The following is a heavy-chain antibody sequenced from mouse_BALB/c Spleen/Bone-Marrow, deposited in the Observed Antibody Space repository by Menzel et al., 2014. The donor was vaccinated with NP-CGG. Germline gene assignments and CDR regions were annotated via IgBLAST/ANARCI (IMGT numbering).Heavy chain of an antibody. J-gene: IGHJ3*01. CDR3: AREARTGAWFTY. CDR2: INPSSGYT. Sequence: VQLQQSGAELARPGASVKMSCKASGYTFTSDTIQWVKQRPGQGLEWIGYINPSSGYTDYNQKFKDKTTLTADKSSNTSYMQLTSLTSEDSAVYSCAREARTGAWFTYRGQGTLVTVSA. V-gene: IGHV1-4*02. D-gene: IGHD4-1*01. CDR1: GYTFTSDT.